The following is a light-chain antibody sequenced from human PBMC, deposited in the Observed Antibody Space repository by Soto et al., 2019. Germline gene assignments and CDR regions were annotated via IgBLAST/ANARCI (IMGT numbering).Light chain of an antibody. Sequence: EIVMTQSPATLSVSPWERATLSCSASQSVSSNLAWYQQKPGQAPRLIIYGASTRATGIPARFSGSRSGTEFTLTISRLQSEDFAVYYCQQYNNWPPWTFGTGTKVDIK. CDR2: GAS. V-gene: IGKV3-15*01. CDR3: QQYNNWPPWT. J-gene: IGKJ3*01. CDR1: QSVSSN.